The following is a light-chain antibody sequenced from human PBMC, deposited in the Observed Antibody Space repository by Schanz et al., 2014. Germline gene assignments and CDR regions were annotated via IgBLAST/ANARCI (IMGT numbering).Light chain of an antibody. Sequence: EIVMTQSPATLSVSPGERATLSCRASQSVSSNLAWYQQKPGQAPRLLIYGASTRATGIPARFSGSGSGTEFTLTISSLQSEDVATYYCQKYDRAPWAFGQGTRVEIK. CDR2: GAS. V-gene: IGKV3-15*01. J-gene: IGKJ1*01. CDR1: QSVSSN. CDR3: QKYDRAPWA.